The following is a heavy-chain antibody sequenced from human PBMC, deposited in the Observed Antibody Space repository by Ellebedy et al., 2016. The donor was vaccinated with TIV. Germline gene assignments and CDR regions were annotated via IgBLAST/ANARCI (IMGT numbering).Heavy chain of an antibody. CDR2: FDPEDGET. D-gene: IGHD2-2*01. V-gene: IGHV1-24*01. CDR3: AREFSSYWYFDL. Sequence: AASVKVSCKVSGYTLTELSMHWVRQAPGKGLEWMGGFDPEDGETIYAQKFQGRVTITADESTSTAYMELSSLRSEDTDVYYCAREFSSYWYFDLWGRGTLVTVSS. J-gene: IGHJ2*01. CDR1: GYTLTELS.